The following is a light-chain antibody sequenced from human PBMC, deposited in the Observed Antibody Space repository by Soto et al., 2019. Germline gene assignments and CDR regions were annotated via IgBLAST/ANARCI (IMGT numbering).Light chain of an antibody. CDR2: GNN. Sequence: QSVLTQPPSVSGAPGQRVSISCTGSSSNIGAGFDLYWYQQLPGTAPKLFIFGNNNRPSGVPDRFSGSKSGTSASLAITGLQAEDEADYYCQSYDSSLSAWVFGGGTQLTVL. J-gene: IGLJ3*02. CDR1: SSNIGAGFD. CDR3: QSYDSSLSAWV. V-gene: IGLV1-40*01.